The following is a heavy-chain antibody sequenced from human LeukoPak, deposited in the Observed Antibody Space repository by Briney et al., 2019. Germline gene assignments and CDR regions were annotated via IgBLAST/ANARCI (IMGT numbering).Heavy chain of an antibody. CDR2: ISSSSSYI. V-gene: IGHV3-21*01. D-gene: IGHD3-10*01. Sequence: GGSLRLSCAASGFTFSSYSMNWVRQAPGKGLEWVSSISSSSSYIYYADSVKGRFTISRDNAKNSLYLQMNSLRAEDTAVYYCARENRITMVRGAIWGYFDYWGQGTLVTVSS. CDR1: GFTFSSYS. CDR3: ARENRITMVRGAIWGYFDY. J-gene: IGHJ4*02.